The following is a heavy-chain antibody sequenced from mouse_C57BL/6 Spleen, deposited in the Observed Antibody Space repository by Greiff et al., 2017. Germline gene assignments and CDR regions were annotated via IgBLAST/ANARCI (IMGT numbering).Heavy chain of an antibody. CDR1: GYTFTDYY. Sequence: VQLQQSGAELVRPGASVKLSCKASGYTFTDYYINWVKQRPGQGLEWIARIYPGSGNTYYNEKFKGKAKLTAEKSSSTAYMQLSSLTAEDSGVYFGARDFYGSSQGFAYWGQGTLVTVSA. V-gene: IGHV1-76*01. CDR3: ARDFYGSSQGFAY. J-gene: IGHJ3*01. CDR2: IYPGSGNT. D-gene: IGHD1-1*01.